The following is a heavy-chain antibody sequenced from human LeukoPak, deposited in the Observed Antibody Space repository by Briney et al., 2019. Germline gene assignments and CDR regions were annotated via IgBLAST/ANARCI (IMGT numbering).Heavy chain of an antibody. Sequence: SETLSLTCAVYGGSFSGYYWSWIRQPPGKGLEWIGEINHSGSTYYNPSLKSRVTISVDSSKNQSSLKLTSVTAADTAVYYCATLGEYYDSSGYYYNWGQGTLVTVSS. D-gene: IGHD3-22*01. J-gene: IGHJ4*02. CDR2: INHSGST. CDR1: GGSFSGYY. CDR3: ATLGEYYDSSGYYYN. V-gene: IGHV4-34*01.